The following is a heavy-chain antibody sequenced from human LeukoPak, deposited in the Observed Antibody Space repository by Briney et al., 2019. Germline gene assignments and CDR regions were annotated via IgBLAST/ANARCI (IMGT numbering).Heavy chain of an antibody. V-gene: IGHV5-51*01. CDR3: ARPKTLGGYNYEFEF. J-gene: IGHJ4*02. CDR1: GYSFTSYW. CDR2: VYPATSDT. D-gene: IGHD5-18*01. Sequence: KRGESLKISCKGSGYSFTSYWIGWVRQMPGKGLEWIGIVYPATSDTTYSPSFQGQVTISADKSSSTAYLQWSSLKASDTAIYYCARPKTLGGYNYEFEFWGQGTLVTVSS.